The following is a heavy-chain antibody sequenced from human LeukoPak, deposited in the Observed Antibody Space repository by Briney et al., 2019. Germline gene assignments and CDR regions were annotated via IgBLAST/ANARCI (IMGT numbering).Heavy chain of an antibody. D-gene: IGHD3-10*01. CDR3: VRDRELTY. V-gene: IGHV4-59*01. J-gene: IGHJ4*02. Sequence: PSETLSLTCTVSGGSISTYYWNWIRQPPGKGLEWIGYIYHSGSTNYNPSLKSRVTISVDTSKNQFSLKLSSVTAADTAVYYCVRDRELTYWGQGILVTVSS. CDR2: IYHSGST. CDR1: GGSISTYY.